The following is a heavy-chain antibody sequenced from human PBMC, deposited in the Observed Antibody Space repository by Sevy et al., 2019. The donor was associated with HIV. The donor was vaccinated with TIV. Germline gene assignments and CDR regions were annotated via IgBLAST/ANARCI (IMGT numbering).Heavy chain of an antibody. V-gene: IGHV4-4*07. Sequence: SETLSLTCTVSGDSISNYYWSWIRQPAGKGLEWIGLIYDSGSATYNPSLESRVTMSADTTKNQLSLKLNSVTAADTAVYYCARDRVTIFGVTIDYYFDYWGQGTLVTVSS. J-gene: IGHJ4*02. CDR2: IYDSGSA. CDR3: ARDRVTIFGVTIDYYFDY. CDR1: GDSISNYY. D-gene: IGHD3-3*01.